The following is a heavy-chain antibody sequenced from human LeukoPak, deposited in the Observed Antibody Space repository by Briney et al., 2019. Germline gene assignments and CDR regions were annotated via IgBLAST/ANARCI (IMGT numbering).Heavy chain of an antibody. Sequence: SETLSLTCAVYGGSFSGYYWSWIRQPPGKGLEWIGVINHSGSTNYNPSLKSRVTISVDTSKNQFSLKLSSVTAADTAVYYCATVHCGGDCYDWGQGTLVTVSS. CDR2: INHSGST. CDR3: ATVHCGGDCYD. CDR1: GGSFSGYY. V-gene: IGHV4-34*01. D-gene: IGHD2-21*02. J-gene: IGHJ4*02.